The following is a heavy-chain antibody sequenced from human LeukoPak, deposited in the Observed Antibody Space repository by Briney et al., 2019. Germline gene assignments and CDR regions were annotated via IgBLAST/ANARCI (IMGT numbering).Heavy chain of an antibody. J-gene: IGHJ6*02. V-gene: IGHV3-48*03. CDR1: GFSFSDYE. CDR2: ISSSARTT. Sequence: GGCLRLSCAASGFSFSDYEMNWVRQAPGKGLEWVSYISSSARTTFYPDSVKGRFTISRDNAKNSLFLLMNSLRAEDTAVYYCARRLPSCTTDVWGQGTTVTVSS. D-gene: IGHD5-18*01. CDR3: ARRLPSCTTDV.